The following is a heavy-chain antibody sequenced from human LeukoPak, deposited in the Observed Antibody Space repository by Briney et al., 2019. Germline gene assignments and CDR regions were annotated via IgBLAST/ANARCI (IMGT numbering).Heavy chain of an antibody. J-gene: IGHJ4*02. CDR3: AKDTAYYYGSGSFYFDY. V-gene: IGHV3-23*01. Sequence: SGVSLRLPCAASGFTFSSYAMSWVRQAPGKGLEWVSAISGSGGSTYYADSVKGRFTISRDNSKNTLYLQMNSLRAEDTAVYYCAKDTAYYYGSGSFYFDYWGQGTLVTVS. CDR2: ISGSGGST. CDR1: GFTFSSYA. D-gene: IGHD3-10*01.